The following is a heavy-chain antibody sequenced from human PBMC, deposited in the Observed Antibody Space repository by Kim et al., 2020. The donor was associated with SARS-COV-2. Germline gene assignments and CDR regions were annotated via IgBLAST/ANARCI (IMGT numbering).Heavy chain of an antibody. D-gene: IGHD3-3*01. Sequence: GGSLRLSCAASGFTFSSYDMHWVRQATGKGLEWVSAIGTAGDTYYPGSVKGRFTISRENAKNSLYLQMNSLRAGDTAVYYCARGRWYYDFWSGYKGGENWFDPGGQGTLVTVPS. CDR3: ARGRWYYDFWSGYKGGENWFDP. CDR2: IGTAGDT. V-gene: IGHV3-13*01. CDR1: GFTFSSYD. J-gene: IGHJ5*02.